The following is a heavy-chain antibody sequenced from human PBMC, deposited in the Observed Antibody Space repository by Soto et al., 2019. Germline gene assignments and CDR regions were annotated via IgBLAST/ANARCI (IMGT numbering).Heavy chain of an antibody. CDR3: ARMDSNYGGYGMDV. V-gene: IGHV3-30-3*01. D-gene: IGHD4-4*01. Sequence: QVQLVESGGGVVQPGRSLRLSCAASGFTFSSYAMHWVRQAPGKGLEWVAVISYDGSNKYYADSVKGRFTISRDNSKNTLYLQMNSLRAEDTAVYYCARMDSNYGGYGMDVWGQGTTVTVSS. J-gene: IGHJ6*02. CDR1: GFTFSSYA. CDR2: ISYDGSNK.